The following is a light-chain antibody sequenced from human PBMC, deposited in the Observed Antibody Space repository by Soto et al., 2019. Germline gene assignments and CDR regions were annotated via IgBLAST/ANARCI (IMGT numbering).Light chain of an antibody. J-gene: IGKJ2*01. Sequence: DIVMTQSPLSLAVTPGESASISCRSSQSLLHSNGNTYLDWYLQKPGQSPQLLIYLGSNRASGVPDRFSGSGSGTDFTLKISRVEAEDVGVYYCMHAIQTPYTFGQGTKLEIK. CDR2: LGS. CDR3: MHAIQTPYT. CDR1: QSLLHSNGNTY. V-gene: IGKV2-28*01.